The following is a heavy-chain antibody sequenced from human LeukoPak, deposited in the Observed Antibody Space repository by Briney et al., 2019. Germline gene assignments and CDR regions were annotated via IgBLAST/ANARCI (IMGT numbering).Heavy chain of an antibody. Sequence: ESGPTLVNPTQTLTLTCTFSGFSLSTSGMRVNWIRQPPGKALERLARIDWDDDKFYSTSLKTRLTISKDTSKNQVVLTMTNMDPVDTATYYCARLLSDSGSYHFDYWGQGTLVTVSS. CDR2: IDWDDDK. J-gene: IGHJ4*02. CDR3: ARLLSDSGSYHFDY. CDR1: GFSLSTSGMR. V-gene: IGHV2-70*04. D-gene: IGHD1-26*01.